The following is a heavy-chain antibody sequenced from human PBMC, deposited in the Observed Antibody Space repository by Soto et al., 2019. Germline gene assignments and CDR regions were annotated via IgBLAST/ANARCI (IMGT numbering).Heavy chain of an antibody. D-gene: IGHD6-13*01. CDR1: GDSIIRAGYS. CDR3: ANPGSHSSPAIAAAGIYYYGMDV. J-gene: IGHJ6*02. Sequence: PSETLSLTCAVSGDSIIRAGYSWSWIRQSPGKRLEWIGYTYDRGSTYYNPSFRGRVSISVDRSKNQMSLKLDSVTAADTAVYYCANPGSHSSPAIAAAGIYYYGMDVWGQGTTVTVSS. V-gene: IGHV4-30-2*06. CDR2: TYDRGST.